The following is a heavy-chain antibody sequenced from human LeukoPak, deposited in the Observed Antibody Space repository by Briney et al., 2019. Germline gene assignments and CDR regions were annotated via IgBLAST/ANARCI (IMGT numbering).Heavy chain of an antibody. CDR2: INPSSGGT. V-gene: IGHV1-46*01. CDR3: ARDGLYCTNGVCSSDI. D-gene: IGHD2-8*01. J-gene: IGHJ3*02. Sequence: ASVKVSCKASGYTFTRHYMNWVRQDPGQGLEWMGKINPSSGGTGYAQKFQGRVTMTRDTSTSTVYMELTSLRSADTAVYYCARDGLYCTNGVCSSDIWGQGTLVTVSS. CDR1: GYTFTRHY.